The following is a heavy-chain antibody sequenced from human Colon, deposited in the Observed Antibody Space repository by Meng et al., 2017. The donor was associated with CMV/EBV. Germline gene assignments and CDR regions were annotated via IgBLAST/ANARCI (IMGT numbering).Heavy chain of an antibody. D-gene: IGHD4-17*01. CDR1: ALTFTNSA. CDR3: ARAEYGDYAGFYYSMDV. J-gene: IGHJ6*02. CDR2: ISPNGDRT. Sequence: GGSLRLSCAASALTFTNSAMSWVRQAPGKGLEWVSSISPNGDRTYYADSVKGRVTISRDNSKNTLYLQMNSLRPEDTAMYYCARAEYGDYAGFYYSMDVWGQGTTVTVSS. V-gene: IGHV3-23*01.